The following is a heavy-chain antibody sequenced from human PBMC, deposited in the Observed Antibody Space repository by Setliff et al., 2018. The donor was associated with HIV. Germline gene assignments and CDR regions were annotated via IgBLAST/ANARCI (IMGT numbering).Heavy chain of an antibody. D-gene: IGHD6-25*01. J-gene: IGHJ4*02. V-gene: IGHV3-23*01. CDR3: VQGGLSSGWGSF. Sequence: LRLSCAVSGFTFSNSAMSWVRQAPGKGLEWVSSVATNGGSTYYAASVQGRFTISSDNSKSVVYLQMNSLRAEDTAVYYCVQGGLSSGWGSFWGQGTLVTVPQ. CDR2: VATNGGST. CDR1: GFTFSNSA.